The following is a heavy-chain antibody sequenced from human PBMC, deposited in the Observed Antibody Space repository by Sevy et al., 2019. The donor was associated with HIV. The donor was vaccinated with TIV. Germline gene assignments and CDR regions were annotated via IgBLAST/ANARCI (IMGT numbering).Heavy chain of an antibody. J-gene: IGHJ4*02. Sequence: GGSLRLSCAASGFTFSSYSMNWVRQAPGKGLEWVSSISSSSSYIYYADSVKGRFTISRDNAKNALYLQMNSLRAEDTAVYYCARGIVVVTASKYYFDYWGQGTLVTVSS. CDR3: ARGIVVVTASKYYFDY. D-gene: IGHD2-21*02. V-gene: IGHV3-21*01. CDR1: GFTFSSYS. CDR2: ISSSSSYI.